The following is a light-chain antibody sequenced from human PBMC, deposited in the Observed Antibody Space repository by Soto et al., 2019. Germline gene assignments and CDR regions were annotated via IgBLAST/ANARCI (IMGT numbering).Light chain of an antibody. CDR2: EVN. J-gene: IGLJ1*01. CDR3: SLYISGSTYV. Sequence: QSVLTQPPSVSGSPGQSVTISCTGTSSDVGSYNRLSWYQQPPGTAPKLIMYEVNTRPSGVPDRFSGSKSGSTASLTISGLHAEDEADYYCSLYISGSTYVFGTGTKVTVL. V-gene: IGLV2-18*01. CDR1: SSDVGSYNR.